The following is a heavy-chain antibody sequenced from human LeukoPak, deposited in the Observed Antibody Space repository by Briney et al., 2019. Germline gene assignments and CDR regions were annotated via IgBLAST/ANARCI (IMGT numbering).Heavy chain of an antibody. CDR1: GFTFSSYS. D-gene: IGHD2-15*01. J-gene: IGHJ4*02. CDR3: AREGDIVVVVAANPIDY. V-gene: IGHV3-21*01. Sequence: GGSLRLSCAASGFTFSSYSMNWVRQAPGKGLEWVSSISSSSSYIYYADSVKGRFTISRDNAKNSLYLQMNSLRAEDTAVYYCAREGDIVVVVAANPIDYWGQGTLVTLSS. CDR2: ISSSSSYI.